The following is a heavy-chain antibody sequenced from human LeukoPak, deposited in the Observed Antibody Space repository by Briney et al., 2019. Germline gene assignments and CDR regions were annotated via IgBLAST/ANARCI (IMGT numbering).Heavy chain of an antibody. J-gene: IGHJ3*01. CDR2: IKEDGSEE. CDR3: ARPRYCSSISCYFHAFDV. Sequence: GGSLRLSCAASGFNFNTFWMTWVSQAPGKGLEWVANIKEDGSEEYYVDSVKGRFTISRDNAKNSLYLQMNSLRAEDTAVYYCARPRYCSSISCYFHAFDVWGQGTMVTVSS. CDR1: GFNFNTFW. D-gene: IGHD2-2*01. V-gene: IGHV3-7*01.